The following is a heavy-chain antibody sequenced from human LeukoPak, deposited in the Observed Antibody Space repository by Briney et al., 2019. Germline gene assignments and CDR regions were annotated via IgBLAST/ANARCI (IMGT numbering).Heavy chain of an antibody. CDR2: INSDGSST. CDR3: ARDGGFLKADAFDI. Sequence: GGSLRLSCAASGFTFSSYWMHWVRQAPGKGLVWVSRINSDGSSTSYADSVKGRFTISRDNAKNSLYLQMNSLRAEDTAVYYCARDGGFLKADAFDIWGQGTMVTVSS. CDR1: GFTFSSYW. J-gene: IGHJ3*02. V-gene: IGHV3-74*01. D-gene: IGHD2-15*01.